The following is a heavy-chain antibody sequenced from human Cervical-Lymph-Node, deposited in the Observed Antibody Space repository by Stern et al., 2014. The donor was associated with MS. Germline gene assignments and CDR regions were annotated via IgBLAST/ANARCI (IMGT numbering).Heavy chain of an antibody. D-gene: IGHD2-15*01. V-gene: IGHV3-30*18. Sequence: VQLVESGGAVVQPGRSLRLSCAASGFTFSSHGMHWVRQAPGTGLEWVALITSDGSKTYYADSVKGRFTTSRDNSKNTLYLQMNSLRAEDTAAYYCAKRGYCSGGKCYSNHFDFWGQGTLVTVSS. CDR2: ITSDGSKT. J-gene: IGHJ4*02. CDR3: AKRGYCSGGKCYSNHFDF. CDR1: GFTFSSHG.